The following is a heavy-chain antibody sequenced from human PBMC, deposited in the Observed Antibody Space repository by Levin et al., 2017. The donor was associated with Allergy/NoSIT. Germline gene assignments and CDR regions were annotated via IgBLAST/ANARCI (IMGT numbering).Heavy chain of an antibody. J-gene: IGHJ4*02. Sequence: LSLTCAASGFTFDDSGMSWVRQAPGKGLEWVSGINWNGGNTGYADSVKGRFTISRDNAKNSLYLQMNSLRAEDTALYYCARVSGTPRGSSDYWGQGTLVTVSS. V-gene: IGHV3-20*04. D-gene: IGHD3-10*01. CDR1: GFTFDDSG. CDR3: ARVSGTPRGSSDY. CDR2: INWNGGNT.